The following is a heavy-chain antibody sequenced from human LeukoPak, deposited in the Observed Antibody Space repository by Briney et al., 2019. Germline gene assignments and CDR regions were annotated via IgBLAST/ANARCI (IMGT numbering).Heavy chain of an antibody. CDR2: INHSGST. CDR1: GGSFSGYY. Sequence: SETLSLTCAVYGGSFSGYYWSWIRQPPGKGLEWIGEINHSGSTNYNPSLKSRVTISADTSKNQFSLKLSSVTAADTAVYYCARRPDGTSHFDYWGQGTLVTVSS. V-gene: IGHV4-34*01. D-gene: IGHD6-6*01. CDR3: ARRPDGTSHFDY. J-gene: IGHJ4*02.